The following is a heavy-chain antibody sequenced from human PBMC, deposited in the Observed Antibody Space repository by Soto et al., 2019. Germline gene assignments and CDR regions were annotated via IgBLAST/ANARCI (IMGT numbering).Heavy chain of an antibody. CDR3: ARHGTNSYYYYGMDV. Sequence: PGESLKISCKGSGYTFTTYWIGWVRQMPGKGLEWMGIIYPGDSDTRYSPSFQGQVTISADKSISTAYLQWSSLKASDTAIYYWARHGTNSYYYYGMDVWGQGTTVTVSS. J-gene: IGHJ6*02. CDR2: IYPGDSDT. D-gene: IGHD2-8*01. CDR1: GYTFTTYW. V-gene: IGHV5-51*01.